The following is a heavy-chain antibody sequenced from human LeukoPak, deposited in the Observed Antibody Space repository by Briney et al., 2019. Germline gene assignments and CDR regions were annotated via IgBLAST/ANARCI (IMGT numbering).Heavy chain of an antibody. Sequence: PGGSLRLSCAASGFTFSDYYMSWVRQAPGKGLEWLSYISSSSSIIYDADSVKGRFTISRDNVKNSLYLQMNTLRDEDTAVYFCARDRYGSGTSPDSFDIWGQGTMVTVSS. D-gene: IGHD3-10*01. V-gene: IGHV3-11*04. CDR2: ISSSSSII. CDR1: GFTFSDYY. J-gene: IGHJ3*02. CDR3: ARDRYGSGTSPDSFDI.